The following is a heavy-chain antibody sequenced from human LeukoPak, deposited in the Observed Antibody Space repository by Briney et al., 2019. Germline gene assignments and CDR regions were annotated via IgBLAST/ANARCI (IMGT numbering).Heavy chain of an antibody. CDR2: IYYSGST. CDR3: ARRAPLRDDAFDI. J-gene: IGHJ3*02. D-gene: IGHD4-17*01. V-gene: IGHV4-39*01. Sequence: PSETLSLTCTVSGGSISSSTYYWGWIRQSPGKGLEWIGSIYYSGSTYYNPSLKSRVTISVDTSKNQFSLKLSSVTAADTAVYYCARRAPLRDDAFDIWGQGTMVTVSS. CDR1: GGSISSSTYY.